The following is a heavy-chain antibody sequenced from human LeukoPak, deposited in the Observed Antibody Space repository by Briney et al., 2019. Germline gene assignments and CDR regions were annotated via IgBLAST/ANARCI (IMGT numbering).Heavy chain of an antibody. CDR1: GASINSDNYY. CDR2: IYTTGST. J-gene: IGHJ5*02. V-gene: IGHV4-61*02. D-gene: IGHD1-14*01. Sequence: SQTLSLTCTVSGASINSDNYYWSWIRQPAGKGLEWIGRIYTTGSTNYNPSLNSRVSISVDTSKNQFTLKLSSVTAADTAVYYCANGTNWFDPWGQGTLVTVSS. CDR3: ANGTNWFDP.